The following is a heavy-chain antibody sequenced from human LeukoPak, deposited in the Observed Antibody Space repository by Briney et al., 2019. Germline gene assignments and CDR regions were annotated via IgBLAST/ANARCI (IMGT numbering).Heavy chain of an antibody. Sequence: SETLSLTCTVSGGSISGYYWSWIRQPPGKAPEWIGYISHRGSTKYNFSLKSRVTISVDTSRNQFSLKLSSVTAADTAVYYCARDSGSGWYPAYDYWGQGTLVTVSS. CDR3: ARDSGSGWYPAYDY. CDR2: ISHRGST. D-gene: IGHD6-19*01. J-gene: IGHJ4*02. CDR1: GGSISGYY. V-gene: IGHV4-59*01.